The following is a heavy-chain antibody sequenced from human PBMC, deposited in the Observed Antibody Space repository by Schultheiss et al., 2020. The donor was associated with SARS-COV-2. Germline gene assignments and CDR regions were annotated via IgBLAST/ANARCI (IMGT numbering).Heavy chain of an antibody. J-gene: IGHJ5*02. Sequence: SETLSLTCTVSGGSISSYSLPLIRQPPGKGLEWIGYIYYCGSTNYNLSLTSRVTILVDLSINQFSLKLSAVTAADTGVYYCARGLNWFDPWGHGTLVTVSS. V-gene: IGHV4-59*01. CDR1: GGSISSYS. CDR3: ARGLNWFDP. CDR2: IYYCGST.